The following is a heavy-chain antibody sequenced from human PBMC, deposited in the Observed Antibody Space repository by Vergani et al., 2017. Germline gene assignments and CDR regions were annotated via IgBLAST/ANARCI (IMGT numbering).Heavy chain of an antibody. CDR3: ARVAAAGNYYYYGMDV. CDR1: GYTFTSYA. V-gene: IGHV7-4-1*02. CDR2: INTNTGNP. J-gene: IGHJ6*02. D-gene: IGHD6-13*01. Sequence: QVQLLQSGSELKKPGASVRISCEASGYTFTSYAMNWVRQAPGQGLEWMGWINTNTGNPTYAQGFTGRFVFSLDTSVSPAYLQISSLKAEDTAVYYCARVAAAGNYYYYGMDVWGQGTTVTVSS.